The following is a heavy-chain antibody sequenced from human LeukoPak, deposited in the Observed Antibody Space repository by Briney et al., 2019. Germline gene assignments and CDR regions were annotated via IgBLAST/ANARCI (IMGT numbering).Heavy chain of an antibody. CDR2: IKQDGSEK. D-gene: IGHD2-15*01. J-gene: IGHJ5*02. CDR1: GFSFSSYA. Sequence: GGSLRLSCATSGFSFSSYAMSWVRQAPGKGLEWVANIKQDGSEKYYVDSVKGRFTISRDNSKNTLYLQMNSLRAEDTAVYYCAKDPVLAWGQGTLVTVSS. CDR3: AKDPVLA. V-gene: IGHV3-7*03.